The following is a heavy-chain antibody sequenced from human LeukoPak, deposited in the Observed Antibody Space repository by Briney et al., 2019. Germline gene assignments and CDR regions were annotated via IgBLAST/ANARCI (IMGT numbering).Heavy chain of an antibody. CDR1: KFTFSSFT. Sequence: PGGSLRLSCAAPKFTFSSFTMNWVRQAPGKGLEWVSSISSRSSYMYYSDSVKGRFTISRDNAKNSLYLQMDSLRAEDTAVYYCARGENYYDNSGYQDALDIWGQGTLVTVSS. V-gene: IGHV3-21*01. J-gene: IGHJ3*02. CDR3: ARGENYYDNSGYQDALDI. CDR2: ISSRSSYM. D-gene: IGHD3-22*01.